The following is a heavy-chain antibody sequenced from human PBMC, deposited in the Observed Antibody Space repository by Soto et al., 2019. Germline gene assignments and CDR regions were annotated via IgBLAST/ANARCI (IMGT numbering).Heavy chain of an antibody. J-gene: IGHJ6*02. CDR2: INAGNGNT. Sequence: ASVKVSCKASGYTFTSYAMHWVRQAPGQRLEWMGWINAGNGNTKYSQKFQGRVTITRDTSASTAYMELSSLRSEDTAVYYCASTGYCSGGSCYPHVGYSGMDVWGQGTTVTVSS. CDR3: ASTGYCSGGSCYPHVGYSGMDV. D-gene: IGHD2-15*01. V-gene: IGHV1-3*01. CDR1: GYTFTSYA.